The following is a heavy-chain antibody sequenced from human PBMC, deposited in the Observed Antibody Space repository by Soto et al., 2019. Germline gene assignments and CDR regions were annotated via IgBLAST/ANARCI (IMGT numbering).Heavy chain of an antibody. CDR2: IYYSGNT. D-gene: IGHD6-6*01. CDR1: GGSISSGAYY. V-gene: IGHV4-31*03. CDR3: ARVGISSSDAFDI. Sequence: QVQLQESGPGLVKPSQTLSLTCTVSGGSISSGAYYWSWIRQHPGEALEWIGYIYYSGNTYYNPSLKSRVMISVDTSKNQFSLRLSSVTAADKAVYYCARVGISSSDAFDIWGHGTMVTVSS. J-gene: IGHJ3*02.